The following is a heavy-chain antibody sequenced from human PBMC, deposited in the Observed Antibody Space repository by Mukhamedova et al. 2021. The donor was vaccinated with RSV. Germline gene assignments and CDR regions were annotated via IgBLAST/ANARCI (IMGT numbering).Heavy chain of an antibody. CDR2: IYYSGGT. CDR3: ATYRVTTYAMDV. D-gene: IGHD3-3*01. J-gene: IGHJ6*02. Sequence: LEWIGTIYYSGGTYYNPSLKSGVTISVDMSNNRFSLKLTSVTATDTAVYYCATYRVTTYAMDVWG. V-gene: IGHV4-39*01.